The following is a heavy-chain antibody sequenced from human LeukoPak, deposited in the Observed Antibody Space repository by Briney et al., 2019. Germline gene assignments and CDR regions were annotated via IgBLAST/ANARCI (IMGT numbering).Heavy chain of an antibody. Sequence: SETLSLTCTVSGDSISSYYWSWIRQPPGKGLEWIGYIYYSGSTYYNPSLKSRVTISVDTSKNQFSLKLSSVTAADTAVYYCARAVVGASRAFDIWGQGTMVTVSS. CDR2: IYYSGST. CDR1: GDSISSYY. D-gene: IGHD1-26*01. CDR3: ARAVVGASRAFDI. V-gene: IGHV4-30-4*01. J-gene: IGHJ3*02.